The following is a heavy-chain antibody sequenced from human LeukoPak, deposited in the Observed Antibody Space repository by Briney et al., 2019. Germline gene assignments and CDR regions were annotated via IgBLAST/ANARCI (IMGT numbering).Heavy chain of an antibody. D-gene: IGHD2-15*01. CDR1: ALTVSSNY. Sequence: GGSLRLSCAASALTVSSNYMSWVRQAPGKGLEWVSIIYSDGRTYYADSVKGRFTISRDNSKNTLYLQMNSLRAEDTAVYYCARALLLLLLDYWGQGTLVTVSS. CDR2: IYSDGRT. V-gene: IGHV3-53*01. CDR3: ARALLLLLLDY. J-gene: IGHJ4*02.